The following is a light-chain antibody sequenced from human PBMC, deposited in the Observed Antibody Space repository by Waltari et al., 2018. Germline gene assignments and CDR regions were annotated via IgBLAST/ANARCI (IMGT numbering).Light chain of an antibody. V-gene: IGLV2-8*01. J-gene: IGLJ3*02. CDR2: ELS. CDR3: SSYAGSNNVV. Sequence: QSALTQPPSASGSPGQSVTISCTGTSSDVGGDNYVSWYQQHPGKAPKLMIYELSKRPSGVPDRFSGSKSGNTASPTVSGLQAEDEADYYCSSYAGSNNVVFGGGTKLTVL. CDR1: SSDVGGDNY.